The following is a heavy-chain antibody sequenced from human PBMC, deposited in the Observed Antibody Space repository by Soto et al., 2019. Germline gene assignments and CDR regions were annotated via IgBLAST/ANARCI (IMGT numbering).Heavy chain of an antibody. V-gene: IGHV3-30*03. CDR3: ARDLPLYCRGDCNFDF. CDR1: GFIFSRYG. CDR2: ISYDGGER. Sequence: QVQLVESGGGVVQSGGSLRLSCGGSGFIFSRYGMHWVRQAPGKGLEWVTGISYDGGERFYADSVKGRFTIPRDNSKNRLDLQMSSLRPEDTAVYYCARDLPLYCRGDCNFDFWGQGTLVTVSS. D-gene: IGHD2-21*02. J-gene: IGHJ4*02.